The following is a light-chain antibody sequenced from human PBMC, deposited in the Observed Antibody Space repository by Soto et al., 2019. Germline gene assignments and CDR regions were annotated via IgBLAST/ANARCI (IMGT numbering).Light chain of an antibody. CDR1: SSDVGSFNS. CDR2: EGN. Sequence: QSALTQPASVSGSPGQSITISCTGTSSDVGSFNSVSWYQQLPGRAPKLMIYEGNKRPSGISNRFSGSKSGKTPSLTISGLQAEDEADYYCCSYAGASTVVFGGGTKVTVL. J-gene: IGLJ2*01. V-gene: IGLV2-23*01. CDR3: CSYAGASTVV.